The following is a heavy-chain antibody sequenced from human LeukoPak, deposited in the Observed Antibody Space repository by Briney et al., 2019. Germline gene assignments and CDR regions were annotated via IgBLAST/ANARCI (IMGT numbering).Heavy chain of an antibody. CDR3: ASVPGYCSSTSCYREDY. D-gene: IGHD2-2*03. V-gene: IGHV1-69*13. CDR1: GGTFSSYA. Sequence: ASVKVSXKASGGTFSSYAISWVRQAPGQGLEWMGGIIPIFGTANYAQKFQGRVTITADESTSTAYMELSSLRSEDTAVYYCASVPGYCSSTSCYREDYWGQGTLVTVSS. CDR2: IIPIFGTA. J-gene: IGHJ4*02.